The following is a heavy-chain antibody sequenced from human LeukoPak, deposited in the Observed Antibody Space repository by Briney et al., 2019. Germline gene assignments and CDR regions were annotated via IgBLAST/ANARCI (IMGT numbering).Heavy chain of an antibody. CDR2: INHSGDT. CDR1: GGSFSDFY. V-gene: IGHV4-34*01. J-gene: IGHJ4*02. Sequence: PSETLSLTCAVSGGSFSDFYWSWIRQTPGKGLEWIGEINHSGDTNYNPSLTSRVTISVDTSRSQFSLNLTSVTAADTAVFYCARLRSGSYYFDYWGQGTLVTVSS. CDR3: ARLRSGSYYFDY. D-gene: IGHD1-26*01.